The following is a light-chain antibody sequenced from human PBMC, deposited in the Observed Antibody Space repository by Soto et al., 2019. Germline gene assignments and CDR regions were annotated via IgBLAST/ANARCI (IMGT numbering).Light chain of an antibody. V-gene: IGKV1-39*01. Sequence: DIQMTQSPSSLSASVGDRVTITCRASQSISSYLNWYQQKPGKAPKLLIYAASSLQSGVPSRFSGSGSGTEFTLTISSLQPEDAATYYCQQSYSTPLTFGGGTKVDIK. CDR1: QSISSY. J-gene: IGKJ4*01. CDR2: AAS. CDR3: QQSYSTPLT.